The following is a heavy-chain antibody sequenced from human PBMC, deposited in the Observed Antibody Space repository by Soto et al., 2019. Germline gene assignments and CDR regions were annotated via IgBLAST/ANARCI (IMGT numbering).Heavy chain of an antibody. CDR3: AKRPWGSGSYSAAYFDY. Sequence: GGSLRLSCAASGFTFSSYAMSWVRQAPGKGLEWVSAISGSGGSTYYADSVKGRFTISRDNSKNTLYLQMNSLRAEDTAVYYCAKRPWGSGSYSAAYFDYWGQGTLVTVSS. D-gene: IGHD3-10*01. CDR2: ISGSGGST. V-gene: IGHV3-23*01. J-gene: IGHJ4*02. CDR1: GFTFSSYA.